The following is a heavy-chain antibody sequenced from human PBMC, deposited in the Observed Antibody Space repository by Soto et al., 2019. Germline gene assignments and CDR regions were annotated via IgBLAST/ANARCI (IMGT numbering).Heavy chain of an antibody. D-gene: IGHD2-21*02. CDR3: AAVRVVTTGTAGIFDY. J-gene: IGHJ4*02. CDR1: XYSISNGXX. Sequence: XTLXXTCAXXXYSISNGXXXXXIRQPPGKGXXXIGSLYSGTIYYNPSLESRVFISGDMSKNXXXLKLSSVTATDTATYYCAAVRVVTTGTAGIFDYWGQGTLVTVSS. V-gene: IGHV4-38-2*01. CDR2: LYSGTI.